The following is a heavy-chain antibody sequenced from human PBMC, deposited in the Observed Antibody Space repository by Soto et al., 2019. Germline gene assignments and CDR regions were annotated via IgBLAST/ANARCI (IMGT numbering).Heavy chain of an antibody. J-gene: IGHJ4*02. D-gene: IGHD4-17*01. CDR3: ASDVYGDYVFDN. CDR1: RFIFSNYT. Sequence: EVHLVKSGGGLVKPGGSLRLSCAASRFIFSNYTMNWVRQAPGKGLEWVSSISTSSGYIYYADSVKGRFTISRDNAKNSLYLQMNSLRAEDTAVYYCASDVYGDYVFDNWGQGTLVTVSS. V-gene: IGHV3-21*06. CDR2: ISTSSGYI.